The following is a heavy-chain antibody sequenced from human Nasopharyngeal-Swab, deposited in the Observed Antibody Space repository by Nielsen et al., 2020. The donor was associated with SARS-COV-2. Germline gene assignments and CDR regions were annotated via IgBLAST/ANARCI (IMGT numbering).Heavy chain of an antibody. D-gene: IGHD3-16*01. CDR2: MNPNSGNT. J-gene: IGHJ4*02. CDR1: GYNFTTYD. V-gene: IGHV1-8*01. Sequence: ASVKVSCKASGYNFTTYDFNWVRQATGQGLEWMGWMNPNSGNTGYAQKFQGRVTMTRKTSLSTAYLELRSLRSDDTAVYYCARGGMGPVGGALDYWGQGTLVTVSS. CDR3: ARGGMGPVGGALDY.